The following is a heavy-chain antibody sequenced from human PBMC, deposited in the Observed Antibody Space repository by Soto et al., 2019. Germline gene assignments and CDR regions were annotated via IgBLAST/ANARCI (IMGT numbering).Heavy chain of an antibody. J-gene: IGHJ4*02. CDR2: IGGRGSDT. CDR1: GFPFSSYA. V-gene: IGHV3-23*01. CDR3: ARRTWRGRADY. Sequence: EVQLLASGGGLVQPGGSLRLSCAASGFPFSSYAMSWVRQAPGKGLEWVSAIGGRGSDTFYADSVKGRFTVSRENAENTLSLQLHSLRVEDTAIYYSARRTWRGRADYWGQGILFTVSS. D-gene: IGHD3-3*01.